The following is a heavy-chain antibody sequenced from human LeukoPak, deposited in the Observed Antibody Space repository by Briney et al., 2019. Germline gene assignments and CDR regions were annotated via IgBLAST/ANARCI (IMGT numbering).Heavy chain of an antibody. D-gene: IGHD2-2*01. V-gene: IGHV1-2*02. Sequence: ASVKVSCKASGYTFTGYYMHWVRQAPGQGLEWMGWINPNSGGTNYAQKFQGRVTMTRDTSISTAYMELSRLRSDDTAVYYCAPLEYCSSTSCYDVGYWGQGTLVTVSS. CDR1: GYTFTGYY. J-gene: IGHJ4*02. CDR3: APLEYCSSTSCYDVGY. CDR2: INPNSGGT.